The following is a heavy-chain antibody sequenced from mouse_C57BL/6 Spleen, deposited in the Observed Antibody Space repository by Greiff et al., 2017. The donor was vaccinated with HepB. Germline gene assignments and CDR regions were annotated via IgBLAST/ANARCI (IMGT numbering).Heavy chain of an antibody. J-gene: IGHJ4*01. D-gene: IGHD1-1*01. CDR1: GFSLTSYG. CDR3: ARTCGSSWSYAMDY. CDR2: IWSGGST. Sequence: VQLQQSGPGLVQPSQSLSITCTVSGFSLTSYGVHWVRQSPGKGLEWLGVIWSGGSTDYNAAFISRLSISKDTSKSQVFFKMNSLQADDTAIYYCARTCGSSWSYAMDYWGQGTSVTVSS. V-gene: IGHV2-2*01.